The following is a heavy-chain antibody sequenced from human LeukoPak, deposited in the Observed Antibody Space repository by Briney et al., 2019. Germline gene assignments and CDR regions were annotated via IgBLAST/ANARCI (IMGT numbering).Heavy chain of an antibody. CDR2: ISGSAATI. CDR1: GFTFSNYG. D-gene: IGHD3-10*01. Sequence: GGSLRLSCAASGFTFSNYGMTWVRQAPGKGLEWVSSISGSAATISYADSVKGRFTISRDNSKNTLYLQMNSLRAEDTAVYYCAKRGYGSGSYKDYWGQGTLVTVSS. V-gene: IGHV3-23*01. J-gene: IGHJ4*02. CDR3: AKRGYGSGSYKDY.